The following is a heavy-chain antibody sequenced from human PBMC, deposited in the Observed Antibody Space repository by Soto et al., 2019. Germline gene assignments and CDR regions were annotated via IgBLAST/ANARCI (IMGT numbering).Heavy chain of an antibody. Sequence: GASVKVSCKASGYSFADYAIHWVRQAPGQSLEWMGRIKAGNGDTKYPQKFQGRVTLTRDTSASTAYLELSSLTSEDTAVYFCARDGPIYYYGSGTYWPSLDYWG. CDR1: GYSFADYA. CDR3: ARDGPIYYYGSGTYWPSLDY. CDR2: IKAGNGDT. J-gene: IGHJ4*01. D-gene: IGHD3-10*01. V-gene: IGHV1-3*01.